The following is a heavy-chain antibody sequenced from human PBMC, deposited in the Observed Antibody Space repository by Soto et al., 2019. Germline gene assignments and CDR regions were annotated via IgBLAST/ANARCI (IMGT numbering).Heavy chain of an antibody. Sequence: SETLSLTCSVSGGSINNGDYYWSWIRQPPEKGLEWIGYIYYSGSTYYNPSLKSRVTISVDTSRNQFSLKLSSVTAADTAVYYCARRYGGNFDYWGQGTLVTVSS. J-gene: IGHJ4*02. D-gene: IGHD3-16*01. V-gene: IGHV4-30-4*02. CDR2: IYYSGST. CDR1: GGSINNGDYY. CDR3: ARRYGGNFDY.